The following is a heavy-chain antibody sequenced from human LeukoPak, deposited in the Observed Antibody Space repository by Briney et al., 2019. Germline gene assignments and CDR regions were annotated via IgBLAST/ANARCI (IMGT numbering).Heavy chain of an antibody. D-gene: IGHD2-21*01. CDR2: ISSSSYYI. CDR3: ARDPPSNSKFDY. V-gene: IGHV3-21*01. CDR1: GFTFSSDT. Sequence: PGGSLRLSCAASGFTFSSDTMNWFRQAPGKGLEWVSSISSSSYYIYYADSVKGRFTISRDNAKNSLYLQMDSLTVEDTAVYYCARDPPSNSKFDYWGQGTLVPVS. J-gene: IGHJ4*02.